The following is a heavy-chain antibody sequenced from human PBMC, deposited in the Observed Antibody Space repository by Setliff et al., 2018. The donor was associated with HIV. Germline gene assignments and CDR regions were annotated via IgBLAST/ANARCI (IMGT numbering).Heavy chain of an antibody. CDR2: IHYSGST. V-gene: IGHV4-59*02. D-gene: IGHD5-12*01. CDR1: GGSVNIFY. J-gene: IGHJ5*02. CDR3: ARSRDGYNWAWFDP. Sequence: PSETLSLTCTVSGGSVNIFYWSWIRQPPGKGLEWLGYIHYSGSTYYNPSLKSRVTMSLDTSKNLFSLKLTSVTAADTAVYYCARSRDGYNWAWFDPWGQGTLVTVSS.